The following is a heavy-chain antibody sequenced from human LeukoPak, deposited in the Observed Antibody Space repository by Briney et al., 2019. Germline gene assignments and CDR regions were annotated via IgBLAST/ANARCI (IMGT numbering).Heavy chain of an antibody. CDR3: ARSVSTFDP. J-gene: IGHJ5*02. CDR2: IYYSGST. Sequence: SETLSLTCTVSGGSISSYYWSWIRQTPGKGLEWIGYIYYSGSTNYNPSLKSRVTISVDTSKNQFSLKLSSVAAADTAVYYCARSVSTFDPWGQGTLVTVSS. CDR1: GGSISSYY. V-gene: IGHV4-59*08.